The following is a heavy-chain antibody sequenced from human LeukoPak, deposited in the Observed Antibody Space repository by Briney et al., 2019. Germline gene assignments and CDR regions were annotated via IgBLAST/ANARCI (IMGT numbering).Heavy chain of an antibody. CDR2: INHSGST. CDR3: ARGYGPGSYYHY. D-gene: IGHD3-10*01. Sequence: PSETLSLTCTVYGGSFSGYYWSWIRQPPGKGLEWIGEINHSGSTNYNPSLKSRVTISVDTSKNQFSLKLSSVTAADTAVYYCARGYGPGSYYHYWGEGTLVTVSS. J-gene: IGHJ4*02. V-gene: IGHV4-34*01. CDR1: GGSFSGYY.